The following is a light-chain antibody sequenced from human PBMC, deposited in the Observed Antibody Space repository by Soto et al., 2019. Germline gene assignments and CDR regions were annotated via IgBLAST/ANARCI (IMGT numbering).Light chain of an antibody. J-gene: IGKJ2*01. CDR1: ESLLHSNGYNY. CDR3: MQALNTFT. CDR2: LGS. Sequence: DIVMTQSPLSLPVTPGEPASISCMSSESLLHSNGYNYLDWYLQKPGQSPQLLIYLGSNRASGVPDRFSGSGSGTDFTLKISRVEAEDVGVYYCMQALNTFTFGPGTKLAIQ. V-gene: IGKV2-28*01.